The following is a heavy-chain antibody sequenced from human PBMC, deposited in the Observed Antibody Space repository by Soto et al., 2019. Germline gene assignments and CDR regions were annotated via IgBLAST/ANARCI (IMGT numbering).Heavy chain of an antibody. CDR1: GGSISSSSYY. Sequence: SETLSLTCTVSGGSISSSSYYWGWIRQPPGKGLEWIGSIYYSGSTYYNPSLKSRVTISVDTSKNQFSLKLSSVTAADTAVYYCARHAATVTENWFDPWGQGTLVTVSS. D-gene: IGHD4-17*01. J-gene: IGHJ5*02. V-gene: IGHV4-39*01. CDR2: IYYSGST. CDR3: ARHAATVTENWFDP.